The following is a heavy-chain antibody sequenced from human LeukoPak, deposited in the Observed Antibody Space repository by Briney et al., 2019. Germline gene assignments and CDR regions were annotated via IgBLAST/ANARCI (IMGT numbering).Heavy chain of an antibody. CDR3: AKDAGAIGVGATNFDY. V-gene: IGHV3-9*01. CDR2: ISWNSGSI. D-gene: IGHD1-26*01. CDR1: GFTFDDYA. J-gene: IGHJ4*02. Sequence: GGSLRLSCAASGFTFDDYAMHWVRQAPGKGLEWVSGISWNSGSIGYADSVKGRFTISRDNAKNSLYLQMNSLRAEGTALYYCAKDAGAIGVGATNFDYWGQGTLVTVSS.